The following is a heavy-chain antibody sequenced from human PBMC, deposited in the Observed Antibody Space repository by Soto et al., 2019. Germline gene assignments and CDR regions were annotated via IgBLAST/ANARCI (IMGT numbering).Heavy chain of an antibody. D-gene: IGHD2-21*01. J-gene: IGHJ3*02. CDR3: ANWGGAFDI. V-gene: IGHV3-30*18. CDR1: GFSFSSYG. Sequence: QVPLVESGGGVVQSGRSLRLSCAASGFSFSSYGMHWVRQAQGKGLEWVAVISYDGSKKYYAGSVKGRFTISRDNSKNTLYLQMNSLRAEDTAVYFCANWGGAFDIWGQGTMVTVSS. CDR2: ISYDGSKK.